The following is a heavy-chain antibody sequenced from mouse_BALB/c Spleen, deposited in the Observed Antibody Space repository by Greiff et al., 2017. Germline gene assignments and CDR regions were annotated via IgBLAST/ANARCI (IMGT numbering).Heavy chain of an antibody. Sequence: VQLKESGAELVRSGASVKLSCTASGFNIKDYYLPWVKQRPEQGLEWIGWIDPENGDTEYAPKFQGKATMTADTSSNTAYLQLSSLTSEDTAVYYCKGGPPSMDYWGQGTSVTVSS. CDR3: KGGPPSMDY. J-gene: IGHJ4*01. CDR2: IDPENGDT. V-gene: IGHV14-4*02. CDR1: GFNIKDYY.